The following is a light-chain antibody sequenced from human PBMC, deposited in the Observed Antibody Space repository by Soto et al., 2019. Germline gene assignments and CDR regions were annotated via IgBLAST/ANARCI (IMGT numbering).Light chain of an antibody. CDR2: KAS. J-gene: IGKJ1*01. Sequence: DIQMTQSPSTLSASVGDKVTITCLASQSLSGGLAWHQQKPGKGPKVLISKASSLESGVPSRFSGSGAGTDFTLTISSLQSDDFATYYCQQYRAYPWTFGQGLKVEMK. CDR1: QSLSGG. CDR3: QQYRAYPWT. V-gene: IGKV1-5*03.